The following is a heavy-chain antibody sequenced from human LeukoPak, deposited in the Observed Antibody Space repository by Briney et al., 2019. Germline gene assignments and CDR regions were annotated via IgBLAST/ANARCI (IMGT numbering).Heavy chain of an antibody. CDR1: GYVFTSFG. CDR3: ARSGSSSWSTLFDY. V-gene: IGHV1-18*01. D-gene: IGHD6-13*01. CDR2: ISTFNDKT. Sequence: ASVKVSCKASGYVFTSFGITWVRQAPGPGLEWMGRISTFNDKTVFAEKFQGRLSMNTDTTTAYMTLRRLRSDDTAAYYCARSGSSSWSTLFDYWGQGSLVTVSS. J-gene: IGHJ4*02.